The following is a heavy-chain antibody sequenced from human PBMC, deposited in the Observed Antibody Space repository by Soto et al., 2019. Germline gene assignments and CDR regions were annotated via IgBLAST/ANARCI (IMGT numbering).Heavy chain of an antibody. CDR3: ARVALSSGGYRRVFDY. D-gene: IGHD3-10*01. CDR2: INHSGNT. Sequence: QVQLQQWGAGLLKPSETLSLTCGVDGESFSAYYWNWIRQPPGKGLEWIGEINHSGNTNYNPSLKSRATISVDTSKNHFSLRLNSVTAADRAVYYWARVALSSGGYRRVFDYWGQGTLVTVSS. J-gene: IGHJ4*02. V-gene: IGHV4-34*01. CDR1: GESFSAYY.